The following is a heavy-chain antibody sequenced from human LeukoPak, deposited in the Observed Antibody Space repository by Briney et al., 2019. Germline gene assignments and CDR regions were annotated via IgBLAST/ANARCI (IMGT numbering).Heavy chain of an antibody. D-gene: IGHD6-13*01. V-gene: IGHV4-39*07. J-gene: IGHJ5*02. CDR2: IYYSGST. CDR1: GGSISSSSYY. Sequence: SETLSLTCTVSGGSISSSSYYWGWIRQPPGKGLEWIRSIYYSGSTYYNPSLKSRVTISVDTSKNQFSLKLSSVTAADTAVYYCARDSRGYSSSWYDPWGQGTLVTVSS. CDR3: ARDSRGYSSSWYDP.